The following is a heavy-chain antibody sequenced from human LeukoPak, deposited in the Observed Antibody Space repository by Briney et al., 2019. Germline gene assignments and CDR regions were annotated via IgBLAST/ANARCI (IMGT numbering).Heavy chain of an antibody. CDR1: RLTFSAYS. V-gene: IGHV3-48*04. D-gene: IGHD6-19*01. J-gene: IGHJ4*02. CDR2: ITKDSRTR. CDR3: ANSVAGTFES. Sequence: GGSLRLSCAASRLTFSAYSMNWVRQAPGKGLEWVSYITKDSRTRSYADSVKGRFTISRDNAKESLYLQMNSLRAEDTAVYYCANSVAGTFESWGQGTLVTVSS.